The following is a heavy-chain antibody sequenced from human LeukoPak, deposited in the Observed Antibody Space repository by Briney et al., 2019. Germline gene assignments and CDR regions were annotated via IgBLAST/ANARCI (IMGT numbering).Heavy chain of an antibody. CDR3: ARVPGSGYVPTGGMDV. J-gene: IGHJ6*02. V-gene: IGHV3-33*01. Sequence: GGSLRLSCAASGFTFSSYGMHWVRQAPGKGLEWVAVIWYDGSNKYYADSVKGRFTISRDNSKNTLYLQMNSLRAEDTAVYYCARVPGSGYVPTGGMDVWGQGTTVTVSS. CDR2: IWYDGSNK. CDR1: GFTFSSYG. D-gene: IGHD5-12*01.